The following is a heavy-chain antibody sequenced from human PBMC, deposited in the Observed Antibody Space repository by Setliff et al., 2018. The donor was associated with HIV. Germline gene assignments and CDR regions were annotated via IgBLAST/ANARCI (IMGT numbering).Heavy chain of an antibody. D-gene: IGHD5-12*01. CDR3: ARVVATSDY. Sequence: GGSLRLSCAASGFTFDDYAMSWVRQAPGKGLEWVSYISSSSSTIYYADSVKGRFTISRDNAKNSLFLQVNSLRAEDTAVYYCARVVATSDYWGQGTLVTVS. J-gene: IGHJ4*02. CDR1: GFTFDDYA. V-gene: IGHV3-48*04. CDR2: ISSSSSTI.